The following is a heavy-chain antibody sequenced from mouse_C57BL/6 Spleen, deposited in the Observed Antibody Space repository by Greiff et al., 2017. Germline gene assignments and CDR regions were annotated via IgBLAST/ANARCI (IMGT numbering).Heavy chain of an antibody. V-gene: IGHV14-4*01. D-gene: IGHD1-1*02. CDR2: IDPENGDT. J-gene: IGHJ3*01. CDR3: TPIYGGDSWFAY. Sequence: EVKLQESGAELVRPGASVKLSCTASGFNIKDDYMHWVKQRPEQGLEWIGWIDPENGDTEYASKFQGKVTITADNASNSAYLQLSSLTSEDTAVYYCTPIYGGDSWFAYWGQGTLVTVSA. CDR1: GFNIKDDY.